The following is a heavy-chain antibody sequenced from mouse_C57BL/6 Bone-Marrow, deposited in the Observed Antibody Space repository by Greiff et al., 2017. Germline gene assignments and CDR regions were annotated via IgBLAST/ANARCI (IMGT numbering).Heavy chain of an antibody. CDR3: ARHYYGSSYWYFDV. CDR1: GYTFTSYW. Sequence: QVQLQQPGAELVMPGASVKLSCKASGYTFTSYWMHWVKQRPGQGLEWIGEIDPSDSYTNYNQKFKGKSTLTVDTSSSTAYMQLSSLTAEDSAVYYCARHYYGSSYWYFDVWGTGTTVTVSS. J-gene: IGHJ1*03. CDR2: IDPSDSYT. D-gene: IGHD1-1*01. V-gene: IGHV1-69*01.